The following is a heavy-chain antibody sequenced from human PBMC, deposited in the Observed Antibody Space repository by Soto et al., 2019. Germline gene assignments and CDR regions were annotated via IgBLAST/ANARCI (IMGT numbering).Heavy chain of an antibody. CDR1: GGSIGTYY. J-gene: IGHJ4*02. Sequence: PSETLSLTCTVSGGSIGTYYWSWFRQPPGKGLEWIGYIYYRGNTDYNPSLKSRVTISLDTPKNQFSLKLSSVTAADTAVYYCARHPGYYDILTGYTTYYFDSWGQGILVTVSS. CDR2: IYYRGNT. D-gene: IGHD3-9*01. CDR3: ARHPGYYDILTGYTTYYFDS. V-gene: IGHV4-59*08.